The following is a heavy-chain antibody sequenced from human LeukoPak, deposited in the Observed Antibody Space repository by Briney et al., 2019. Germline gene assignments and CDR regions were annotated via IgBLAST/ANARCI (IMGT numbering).Heavy chain of an antibody. CDR3: ARAQVVKCGMDV. CDR2: IYYSGST. D-gene: IGHD3-22*01. V-gene: IGHV4-30-4*01. Sequence: SQTLSLTCTVSGGSISSGDYYWSWIRQPPGKGLEWIGYIYYSGSTYYNPSLKSRVTISVDTSKNQFSLKLSSVTAADTAVYYCARAQVVKCGMDVWGQGTTVSVSS. CDR1: GGSISSGDYY. J-gene: IGHJ6*02.